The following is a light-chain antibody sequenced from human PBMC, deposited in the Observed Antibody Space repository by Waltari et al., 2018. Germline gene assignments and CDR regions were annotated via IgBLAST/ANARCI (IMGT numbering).Light chain of an antibody. CDR2: AAS. CDR3: QQSYSTPFT. V-gene: IGKV1-39*01. Sequence: TITCRASQSISSYLNWYQQKPGKAPKLLIYAASSLQSGVPSRFSGSGSGTDFTLTISSLQPEDFATYYCQQSYSTPFTFGPGTKVDIK. J-gene: IGKJ3*01. CDR1: QSISSY.